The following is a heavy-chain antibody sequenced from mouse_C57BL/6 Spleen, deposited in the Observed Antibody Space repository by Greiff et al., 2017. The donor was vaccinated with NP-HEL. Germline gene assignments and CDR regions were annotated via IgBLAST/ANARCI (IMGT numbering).Heavy chain of an antibody. CDR3: ARQGYGNSFAY. Sequence: EVKLMESGGGLVQPGASLKLSCESTDYDFPSHDMSWVRKTPEQRLELVAAINSDGGSTYYPDTFESRVILSRDTTTKTLYLQMSSLRSEDTALYYCARQGYGNSFAYWGQGTLVTVSA. CDR2: INSDGGST. CDR1: DYDFPSHD. D-gene: IGHD2-1*01. V-gene: IGHV5-2*01. J-gene: IGHJ3*01.